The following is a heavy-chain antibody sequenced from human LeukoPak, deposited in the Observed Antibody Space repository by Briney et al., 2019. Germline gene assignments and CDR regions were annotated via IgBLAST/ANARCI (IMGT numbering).Heavy chain of an antibody. CDR2: IWYDGSNK. V-gene: IGHV3-33*01. J-gene: IGHJ3*02. Sequence: GGSLRLSCAASGFTFSGYGMHWVRQAPGKGLEWVAVIWYDGSNKYYADSVKGRFTISRDNSKNTLYLQMNSLRAEDTAVYYYATSPDIVVVVPRVAFDIWGQGTMVTVSS. CDR3: ATSPDIVVVVPRVAFDI. D-gene: IGHD2-15*01. CDR1: GFTFSGYG.